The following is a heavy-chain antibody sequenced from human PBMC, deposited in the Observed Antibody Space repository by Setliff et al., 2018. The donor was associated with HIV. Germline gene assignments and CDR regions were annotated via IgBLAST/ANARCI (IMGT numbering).Heavy chain of an antibody. V-gene: IGHV4-38-2*02. J-gene: IGHJ3*02. CDR1: AYSISSGYY. D-gene: IGHD3-16*01. Sequence: SETLSLTCAVSAYSISSGYYWAWIRQAPGKGLEWIGCIDASANTYYIPSLKSRATISIDTSKNQLSLKLSSVTAADTAVFYCARDRTGGTFDIWGQGTMVTVSS. CDR3: ARDRTGGTFDI. CDR2: IDASANT.